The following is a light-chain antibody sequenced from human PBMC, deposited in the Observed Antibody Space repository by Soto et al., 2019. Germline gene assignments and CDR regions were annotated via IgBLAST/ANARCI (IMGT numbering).Light chain of an antibody. Sequence: QSVLTQPASVSGSPGQSVILSCTGTSSEASVFTFISWYQQHPGKAPKVIIYEVSNRPSGVSSRFSGSKSGSTASLTISGLQAEDEADYFCASYTDTSTYVFGTGTKVTAL. CDR1: SSEASVFTF. CDR3: ASYTDTSTYV. CDR2: EVS. V-gene: IGLV2-14*01. J-gene: IGLJ1*01.